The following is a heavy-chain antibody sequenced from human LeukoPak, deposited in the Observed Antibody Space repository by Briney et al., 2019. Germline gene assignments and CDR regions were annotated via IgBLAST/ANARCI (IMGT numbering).Heavy chain of an antibody. CDR3: ARRGIVLRGVFLIGFHKQAYYFDY. J-gene: IGHJ4*01. Sequence: GGSLRLSCAASGFTLSNYDMIWVRQAPGRGLEWVSGLRESGGGTYYTDSVKGRFTISRDNSKNTLYLQMNSLRAEDTAVYYCARRGIVLRGVFLIGFHKQAYYFDYWGHGTLATVSS. D-gene: IGHD3-10*01. CDR2: LRESGGGT. CDR1: GFTLSNYD. V-gene: IGHV3-23*01.